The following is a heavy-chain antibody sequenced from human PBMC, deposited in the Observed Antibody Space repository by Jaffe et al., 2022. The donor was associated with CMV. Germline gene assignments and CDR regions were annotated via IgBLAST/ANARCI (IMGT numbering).Heavy chain of an antibody. J-gene: IGHJ5*02. CDR3: AKDEGYCSGGSCNADA. CDR2: ISGSGGST. CDR1: GFTFSSYA. V-gene: IGHV3-23*04. D-gene: IGHD2-15*01. Sequence: EVQLVESGGGLVQPGGSLRLSCAASGFTFSSYAMSWVRQAPGKGLEWVSAISGSGGSTYYADSVKGRFTISRDNSKNTLYLQMNSLRAEDTAVYYCAKDEGYCSGGSCNADAWGQGTLVTVSS.